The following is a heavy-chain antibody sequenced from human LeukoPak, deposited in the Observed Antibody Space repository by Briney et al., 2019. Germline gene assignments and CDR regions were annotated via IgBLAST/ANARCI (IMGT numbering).Heavy chain of an antibody. V-gene: IGHV3-30*18. D-gene: IGHD3-9*01. CDR3: AKDGAPISDAFDI. CDR2: ISYDGSEE. J-gene: IGHJ3*02. Sequence: PGGSLRLSCAASGFTFNDYGMHWVRQAAGKGLEWVALISYDGSEEYYADSVKGRFTISRDNSKNTLYLQMNSLRAEDTAVYYCAKDGAPISDAFDIWGQGTMVTVSS. CDR1: GFTFNDYG.